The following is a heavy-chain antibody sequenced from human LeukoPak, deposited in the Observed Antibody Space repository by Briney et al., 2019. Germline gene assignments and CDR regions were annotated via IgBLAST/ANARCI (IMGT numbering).Heavy chain of an antibody. Sequence: ASVKVSCKVSGYTLTELSMHWVRQAPGKGLEWMGGFDPEDGETIYAQKFQGRVTMTEDTSTDTAYMELSSLRSEDTVVYYCATEFSDRGITMVRGVHFDYWGQGTLVTVSS. CDR3: ATEFSDRGITMVRGVHFDY. CDR2: FDPEDGET. D-gene: IGHD3-10*01. J-gene: IGHJ4*02. V-gene: IGHV1-24*01. CDR1: GYTLTELS.